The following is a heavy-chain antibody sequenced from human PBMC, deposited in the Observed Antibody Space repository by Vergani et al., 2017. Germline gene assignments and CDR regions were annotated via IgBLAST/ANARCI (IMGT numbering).Heavy chain of an antibody. CDR3: ASGLRLAEFSVGPITFAS. CDR1: GESFNGYF. CDR2: VYHTRRSRDRIS. V-gene: IGHV4-34*01. D-gene: IGHD3-16*01. J-gene: IGHJ4*02. Sequence: QVQLQQWGAGLLKPAETLSLTCAVYGESFNGYFWSWIRQSPGKGLGWIGEVYHTRRSRDRISNYNPSLKSRVTISVDASKNQFSLNLRSVTAADTAVYFCASGLRLAEFSVGPITFASGGQGPRVTVPS.